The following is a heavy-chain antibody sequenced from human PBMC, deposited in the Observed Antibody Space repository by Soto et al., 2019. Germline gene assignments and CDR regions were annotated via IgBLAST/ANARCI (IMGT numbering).Heavy chain of an antibody. CDR3: ARGQQAAIGDYYYHGLNV. D-gene: IGHD3-10*01. CDR2: IRSRDNNYAT. V-gene: IGHV3-73*01. J-gene: IGHJ6*02. Sequence: GGSLRLSCAASAFTFSDYAMNWVRQAPGKGLEWVGRIRSRDNNYATSSGESVRGRFTIFRDDLKNMAYLQMNTLKTEDTAIYYCARGQQAAIGDYYYHGLNVWGQGTSGTVSS. CDR1: AFTFSDYA.